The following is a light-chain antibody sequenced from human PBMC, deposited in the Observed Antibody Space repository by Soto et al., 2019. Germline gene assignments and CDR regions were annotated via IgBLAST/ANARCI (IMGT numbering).Light chain of an antibody. CDR3: SSCAGSNNPYV. J-gene: IGLJ1*01. V-gene: IGLV2-8*01. Sequence: QAVVTQPPSASGSPGQSVTISCTGTSSDVGGCNFVSWYQQHPGKAPKLMIYEVSKRPSGVPDRFSGSKSGNTASLTVSGLQAEDEADYYCSSCAGSNNPYVFGTGTKVTVL. CDR2: EVS. CDR1: SSDVGGCNF.